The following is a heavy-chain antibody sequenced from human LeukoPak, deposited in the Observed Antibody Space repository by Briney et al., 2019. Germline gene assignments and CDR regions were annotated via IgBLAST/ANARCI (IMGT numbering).Heavy chain of an antibody. D-gene: IGHD6-19*01. Sequence: PGGSLRFSCAASGFTLSSSWMSCLRQAPGRGLEWVINISPDATEKYFVDSVKGRFTISRDNAKNSLYLQMNGLTADDTAVYFCARDASGWSAYWGQGTLVTVSS. V-gene: IGHV3-7*01. CDR1: GFTLSSSW. CDR2: ISPDATEK. J-gene: IGHJ4*02. CDR3: ARDASGWSAY.